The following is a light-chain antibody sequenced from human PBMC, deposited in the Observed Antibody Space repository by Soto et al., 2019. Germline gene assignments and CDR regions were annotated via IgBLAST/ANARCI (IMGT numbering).Light chain of an antibody. CDR3: QSYDSSLSGSV. CDR1: SSNIGAGCD. V-gene: IGLV1-40*01. J-gene: IGLJ3*02. CDR2: GNS. Sequence: QSVLTRPPSVSGAPGQRVTISCTGSSSNIGAGCDVHWYQQLPGTAPKLLVYGNSNRPSGVPDRFSGSKSGTSASLAITGLQAEDEADYYCQSYDSSLSGSVFGGGTKLTVL.